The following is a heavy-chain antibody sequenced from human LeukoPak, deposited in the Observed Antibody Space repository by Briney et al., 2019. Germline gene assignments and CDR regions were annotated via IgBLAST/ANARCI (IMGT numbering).Heavy chain of an antibody. D-gene: IGHD6-6*01. Sequence: PSETLSLTCAVYGGSFSGYYWSWIRQPPGKGLEWIGEINHSGSTNYNPSLKSRVTISVDTSKNQFSLKLSSVTAAVTAVYYCATRYSSSSGPHYYYYMDVWGKGTTVTVSS. CDR3: ATRYSSSSGPHYYYYMDV. CDR2: INHSGST. CDR1: GGSFSGYY. V-gene: IGHV4-34*01. J-gene: IGHJ6*03.